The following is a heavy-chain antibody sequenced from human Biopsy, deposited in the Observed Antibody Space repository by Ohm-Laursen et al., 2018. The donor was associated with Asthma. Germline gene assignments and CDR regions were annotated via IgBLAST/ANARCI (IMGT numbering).Heavy chain of an antibody. V-gene: IGHV1-69*13. J-gene: IGHJ4*02. CDR2: INSVFGTT. CDR3: ARKAGSFISRTCYSLDF. D-gene: IGHD2-15*01. CDR1: GGTFNTYV. Sequence: SVKVSCKPLGGTFNTYVIGWVRQAPGQGLEWMGGINSVFGTTTYPQKFQDRVTITADDSTSTVYMELSSLRSEDTAVYYCARKAGSFISRTCYSLDFWGQGTLVTVSP.